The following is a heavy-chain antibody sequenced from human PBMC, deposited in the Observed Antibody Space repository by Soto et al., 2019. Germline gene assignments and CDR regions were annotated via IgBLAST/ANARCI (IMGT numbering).Heavy chain of an antibody. V-gene: IGHV1-69*13. CDR3: ARDQNGYSYGLIGNWFDP. CDR1: GGTFSSYA. Sequence: SVKVSCKASGGTFSSYAISWVRQAPGQGLEWMGGIIPIFGTAHYAQKFQGRVTITADESTSTAYMELSSLRSEDTAVYYCARDQNGYSYGLIGNWFDPWGQGTLVTVSS. CDR2: IIPIFGTA. D-gene: IGHD5-18*01. J-gene: IGHJ5*02.